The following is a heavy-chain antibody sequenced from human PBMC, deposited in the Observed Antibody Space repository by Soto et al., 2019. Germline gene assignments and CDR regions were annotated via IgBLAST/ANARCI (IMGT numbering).Heavy chain of an antibody. CDR2: ISGSGGST. CDR3: AKNSGVEALTI. J-gene: IGHJ3*02. CDR1: GFTFSSYA. V-gene: IGHV3-23*01. D-gene: IGHD3-9*01. Sequence: EVQLLESGGGLVQPGGSLRLSCAASGFTFSSYAMSWVRQAPGKGLEWVSAISGSGGSTYYAVSVKGRFTISRDNSKKMLYLQMNGLRAEETAVYYSAKNSGVEALTIWGQGTMVTVSS.